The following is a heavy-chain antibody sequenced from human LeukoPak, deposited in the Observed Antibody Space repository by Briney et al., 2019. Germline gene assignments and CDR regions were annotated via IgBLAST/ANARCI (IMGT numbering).Heavy chain of an antibody. V-gene: IGHV3-23*01. Sequence: GGSLRLSCAASGFTFSSYAMSWVRQAPGKGLEWVLAISGSGGSTYYADSVKGRFTISRDNSKNTLYLQMNSLRAEDTAVYYCARSGNYYYYAMDVWGQGTTVTVSS. CDR2: ISGSGGST. CDR1: GFTFSSYA. D-gene: IGHD3-10*01. CDR3: ARSGNYYYYAMDV. J-gene: IGHJ6*02.